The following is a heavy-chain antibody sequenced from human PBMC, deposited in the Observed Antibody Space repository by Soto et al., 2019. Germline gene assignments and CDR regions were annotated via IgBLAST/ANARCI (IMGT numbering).Heavy chain of an antibody. D-gene: IGHD3-16*01. Sequence: QVQLVESGGGVVQPGRSLRLSCAASGFTFSSYAMHWVRQAPGKGLEWVADISYDGNNKYNADSVKGRLSISRDNSNITFFLQMNSLSPEDTAVYYSARDSVSGSYDHSYGMDVWGQGTTVTFSS. CDR2: ISYDGNNK. CDR3: ARDSVSGSYDHSYGMDV. CDR1: GFTFSSYA. V-gene: IGHV3-30*04. J-gene: IGHJ6*02.